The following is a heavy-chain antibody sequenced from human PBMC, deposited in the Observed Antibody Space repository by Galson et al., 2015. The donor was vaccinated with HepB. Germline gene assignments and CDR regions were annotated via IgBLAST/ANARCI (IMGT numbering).Heavy chain of an antibody. V-gene: IGHV3-11*06. J-gene: IGHJ2*01. CDR2: ISSSSTYT. D-gene: IGHD6-13*01. CDR1: GFTFSDYY. Sequence: SLRLSCAASGFTFSDYYMSWIRQAPGKGLEWVSYISSSSTYTNYADSVKGRFTISRDNAKKSLYLQINSLRAEDTAVYYCTTDPASRSSNWYSPSNWYFDLWGRGTLVTVSS. CDR3: TTDPASRSSNWYSPSNWYFDL.